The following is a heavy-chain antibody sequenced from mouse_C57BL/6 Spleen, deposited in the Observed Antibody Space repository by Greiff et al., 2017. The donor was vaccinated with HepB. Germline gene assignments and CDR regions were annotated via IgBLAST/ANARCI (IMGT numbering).Heavy chain of an antibody. CDR1: GFNIKNTY. V-gene: IGHV14-3*01. Sequence: VQLQQSVAELVRPGASVKLSCTASGFNIKNTYMHWVKQRPEQGLEWIGRIDPANGNTKYAPKFQGKATITADTSSNTAYLQLSSLTSEDTAIYYCVSYYYGSILWFAYWGQGTLVTVSA. CDR3: VSYYYGSILWFAY. J-gene: IGHJ3*01. D-gene: IGHD1-1*01. CDR2: IDPANGNT.